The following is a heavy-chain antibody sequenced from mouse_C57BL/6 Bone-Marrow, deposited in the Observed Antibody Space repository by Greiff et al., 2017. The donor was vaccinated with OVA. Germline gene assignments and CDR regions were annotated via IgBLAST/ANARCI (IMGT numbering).Heavy chain of an antibody. Sequence: QVQLQQPGAELVKPGASVKLSCKASGYTFTSYWMHWVKQRPGQGLEWIGMIHPNSGSNNYNEKFKSKATLTVDKSSSTAYMQLSSLTSEDSAVYYCARGRGYYGYWYFDVWGTGTTVTVSS. CDR1: GYTFTSYW. D-gene: IGHD1-1*01. J-gene: IGHJ1*03. CDR3: ARGRGYYGYWYFDV. CDR2: IHPNSGSN. V-gene: IGHV1-64*01.